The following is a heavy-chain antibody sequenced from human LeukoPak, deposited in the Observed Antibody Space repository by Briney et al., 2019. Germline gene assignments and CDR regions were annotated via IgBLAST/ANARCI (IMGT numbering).Heavy chain of an antibody. V-gene: IGHV4-4*02. CDR1: GGSISSSNW. CDR2: IYHSGST. J-gene: IGHJ3*02. D-gene: IGHD1-1*01. Sequence: SETLSLTCAVSGGSISSSNWWSWARQPPGKGLEWIGEIYHSGSTNYNPSLKSRVTISVDKSKNQFSLKLSSVTAADTAVYYCASYPKGVRRDALDIWGQGTMVTVSS. CDR3: ASYPKGVRRDALDI.